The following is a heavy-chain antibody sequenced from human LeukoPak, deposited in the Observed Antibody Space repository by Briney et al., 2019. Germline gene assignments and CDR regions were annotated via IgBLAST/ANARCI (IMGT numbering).Heavy chain of an antibody. CDR2: VTYSGGT. CDR3: ATGDIYFDY. V-gene: IGHV4-59*01. CDR1: GGSISSYY. Sequence: PSETLSLTCNVSGGSISSYYCSWIRQSPEKGLEWVGYVTYSGGTNYNPSLKSRVTILIDTSKNQFSLKLSSVTAADTAVYYCATGDIYFDYWGLGILVTVSS. J-gene: IGHJ4*02. D-gene: IGHD3-9*01.